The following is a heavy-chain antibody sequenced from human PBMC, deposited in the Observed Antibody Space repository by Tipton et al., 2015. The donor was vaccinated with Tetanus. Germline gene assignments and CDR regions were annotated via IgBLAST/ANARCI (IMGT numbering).Heavy chain of an antibody. Sequence: SLRLSCAASGFTFSSYWMSWVRQAPGKGPEWVANIKQDGSEKYYVDSVKGRFTISRDNAKNSLYLQMNSLRAEDTAVYYCARDRERYYYDSSGRPLYYYYGMDVWGQGTTVTVSS. CDR1: GFTFSSYW. CDR2: IKQDGSEK. D-gene: IGHD3-22*01. V-gene: IGHV3-7*01. CDR3: ARDRERYYYDSSGRPLYYYYGMDV. J-gene: IGHJ6*02.